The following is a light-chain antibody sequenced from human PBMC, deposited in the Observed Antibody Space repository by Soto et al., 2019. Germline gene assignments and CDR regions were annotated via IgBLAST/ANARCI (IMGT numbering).Light chain of an antibody. Sequence: EIVLTQSPGTLSLSPGERATLSCRASQSVSSSYLAWYQQKPGQAPRLLIYGLSSRATGIPDRFSGSGSEKDFSLTISRREPEDFAVYYCQQSGSSPLTFGGGTKREIK. CDR2: GLS. CDR3: QQSGSSPLT. V-gene: IGKV3-20*01. J-gene: IGKJ4*01. CDR1: QSVSSSY.